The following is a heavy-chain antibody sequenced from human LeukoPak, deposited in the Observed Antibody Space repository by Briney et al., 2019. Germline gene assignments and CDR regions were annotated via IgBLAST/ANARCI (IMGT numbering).Heavy chain of an antibody. J-gene: IGHJ4*02. Sequence: SETLSLTCAVYGGSFSGYYWSWIRRPPGKGLEWIGEINHSGSTNYNPSLKSRVTISVDTSKNQFSLKLSSVTAADTAVYYCARHFGVVIMFDYWGQGTLVTVSS. D-gene: IGHD3-3*01. CDR1: GGSFSGYY. V-gene: IGHV4-34*01. CDR2: INHSGST. CDR3: ARHFGVVIMFDY.